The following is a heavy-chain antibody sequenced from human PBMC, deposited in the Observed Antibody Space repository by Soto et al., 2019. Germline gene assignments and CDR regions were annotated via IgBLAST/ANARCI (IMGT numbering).Heavy chain of an antibody. D-gene: IGHD3-22*01. V-gene: IGHV1-69*01. CDR1: GGNFSSYA. J-gene: IGHJ5*02. CDR2: IIPIFGTA. CDR3: ARSELNYYDSSGYYSGTYNWFDP. Sequence: QVQLVQSGAEVKKPGSSVKVSCKASGGNFSSYAISWVRQAPGQGPEWMGGIIPIFGTANYAQKFQGRGTSTADEATSAAYMELSSLRSEDTAVYYCARSELNYYDSSGYYSGTYNWFDPWGQGTLVTVSS.